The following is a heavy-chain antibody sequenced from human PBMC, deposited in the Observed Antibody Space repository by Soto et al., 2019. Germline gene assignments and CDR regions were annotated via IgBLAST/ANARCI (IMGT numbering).Heavy chain of an antibody. Sequence: QLQLQESGSGLVKPSQTLSLTCAVSGGSISSGGYSWSWIRQPPGKGLEWNGYIYHSGSTYYNPSRKSRVTIAVDRSKNQCSLKLSSGTAADTAVYYCAAGGGLPRYSWGQGTLVTVSS. CDR2: IYHSGST. CDR1: GGSISSGGYS. J-gene: IGHJ4*02. CDR3: AAGGGLPRYS. D-gene: IGHD5-12*01. V-gene: IGHV4-30-2*01.